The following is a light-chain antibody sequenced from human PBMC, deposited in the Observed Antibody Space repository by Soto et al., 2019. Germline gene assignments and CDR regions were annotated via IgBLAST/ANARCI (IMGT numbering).Light chain of an antibody. CDR1: SSDVGGYNY. V-gene: IGLV2-11*01. CDR3: CSYAGSSLYV. CDR2: DVS. J-gene: IGLJ1*01. Sequence: QYVLTQPRSVSGSPGQSVTISCTGTSSDVGGYNYVSWYQQHPGKAPKLMIYDVSKRPSGVPDRFSGSKSGNTASLTISGLQAEDEADYYCCSYAGSSLYVFGTGTKVTVL.